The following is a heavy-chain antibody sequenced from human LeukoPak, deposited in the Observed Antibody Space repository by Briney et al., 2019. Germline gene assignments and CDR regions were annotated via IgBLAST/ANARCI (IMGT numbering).Heavy chain of an antibody. CDR1: GGSISSYY. V-gene: IGHV4-59*08. CDR3: ARRKVFGGSYGSNWFDP. CDR2: IYYSGST. J-gene: IGHJ5*02. Sequence: PSETLSLTCTVSGGSISSYYWSWIRQPPGKGLEWIGYIYYSGSTNYNPSLKSRVTISVGTSKNQFSLKLSSVTAADTAVYYCARRKVFGGSYGSNWFDPWGQGTLVTVSS. D-gene: IGHD1-26*01.